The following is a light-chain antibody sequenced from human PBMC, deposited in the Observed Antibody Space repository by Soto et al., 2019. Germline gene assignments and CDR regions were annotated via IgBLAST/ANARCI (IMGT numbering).Light chain of an antibody. CDR2: GAS. Sequence: EMVLTQSPGTLSLSPGERATLSCRASQSVSSSYLAWYQQKPGQAPRLLIYGASSRATGIPDRFSGSGSGTDFTLTVSRLEPEKFAVYCCQQYRSSPPMYTFGQRTKLDIK. CDR3: QQYRSSPPMYT. CDR1: QSVSSSY. J-gene: IGKJ2*01. V-gene: IGKV3-20*01.